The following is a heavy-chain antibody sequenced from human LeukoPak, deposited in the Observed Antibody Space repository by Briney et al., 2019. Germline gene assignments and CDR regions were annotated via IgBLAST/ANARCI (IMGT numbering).Heavy chain of an antibody. J-gene: IGHJ4*02. Sequence: ASVKVSCKASGYTFTSNDNNWVRQATGQGLEWMGWMNPNSGNTGYAQKFQDRVTMTRNISISTAYMELSSLRSEDTAVYYCVRGRKRYVGIAAADFDYWGQGILVTVSS. D-gene: IGHD6-13*01. CDR3: VRGRKRYVGIAAADFDY. CDR1: GYTFTSND. V-gene: IGHV1-8*01. CDR2: MNPNSGNT.